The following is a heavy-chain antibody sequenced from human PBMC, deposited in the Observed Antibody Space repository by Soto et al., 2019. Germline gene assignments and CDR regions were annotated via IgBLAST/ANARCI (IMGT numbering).Heavy chain of an antibody. J-gene: IGHJ5*02. D-gene: IGHD3-3*01. CDR1: GDSFSAYY. Sequence: QVQLQESGPGLEKPSETLSLTCTVSGDSFSAYYWSWIRQPPGKGLEWIGYIYHSGTTTYNPSLESRVTMSIDTSKNQFSLKLTSETAADTAVYYCARENTKWFDPWGQGTLVTVSP. CDR2: IYHSGTT. V-gene: IGHV4-59*01. CDR3: ARENTKWFDP.